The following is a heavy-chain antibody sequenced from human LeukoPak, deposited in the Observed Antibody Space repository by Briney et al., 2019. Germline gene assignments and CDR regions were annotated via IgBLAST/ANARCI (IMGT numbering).Heavy chain of an antibody. J-gene: IGHJ3*02. CDR2: ISSSGSTI. CDR3: AREPLISGQHDAFDI. V-gene: IGHV3-11*04. CDR1: GFTFSDYY. D-gene: IGHD5-12*01. Sequence: GGSLRLSCAASGFTFSDYYMSWIRQAPGKGLEWVSYISSSGSTIYYADSVKGRFTISGDNAKNSLYLQMNSLRAEDTAVYYCAREPLISGQHDAFDIWGQGTMVTVSS.